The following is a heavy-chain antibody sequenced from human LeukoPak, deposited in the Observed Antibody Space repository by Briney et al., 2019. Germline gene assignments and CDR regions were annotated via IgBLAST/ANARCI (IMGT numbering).Heavy chain of an antibody. J-gene: IGHJ4*02. Sequence: PGGSLRLSCAASGFTFSSHWMSWVRQAPGKGLEWVANIKKDGSEKYYVDSVKGRFTISRDNAKNTLYLQMNSLRAEDTAVYYCARGGYYGSGSYRLWGQGTLVTVSS. D-gene: IGHD3-10*01. V-gene: IGHV3-7*04. CDR3: ARGGYYGSGSYRL. CDR2: IKKDGSEK. CDR1: GFTFSSHW.